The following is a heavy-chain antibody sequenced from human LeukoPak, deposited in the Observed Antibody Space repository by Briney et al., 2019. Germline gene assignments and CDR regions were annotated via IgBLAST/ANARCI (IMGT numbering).Heavy chain of an antibody. Sequence: PSETLSLTCTVSGGSISSSSYYWGWIRQPPGKGLEWIGSIYYSGSTYYNPSLKSRVTISVDTSKNQFSLKLSSVTAADTAVYYCARGRTSYGYVWGSYRSLSFFDYWAREPWSPSPQ. CDR3: ARGRTSYGYVWGSYRSLSFFDY. D-gene: IGHD3-16*02. CDR2: IYYSGST. CDR1: GGSISSSSYY. J-gene: IGHJ4*02. V-gene: IGHV4-39*07.